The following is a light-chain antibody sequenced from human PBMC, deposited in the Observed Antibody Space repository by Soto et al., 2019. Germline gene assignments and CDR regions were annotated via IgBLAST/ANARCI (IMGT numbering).Light chain of an antibody. CDR3: LQDYSYPLT. V-gene: IGKV1-6*01. J-gene: IGKJ4*01. CDR2: TTS. CDR1: QGIGND. Sequence: AIQMTQSPSSLSASVGDRVTITCRASQGIGNDLGWYQQKPGKAPKLLLYTTSNLQSGVPSRFSGSGSGTDFTLTISSLQPEDFATYYCLQDYSYPLTFGGGTKVEIQ.